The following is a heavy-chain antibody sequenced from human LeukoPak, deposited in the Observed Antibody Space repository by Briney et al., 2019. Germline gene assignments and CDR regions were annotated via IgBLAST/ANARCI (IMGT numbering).Heavy chain of an antibody. D-gene: IGHD6-13*01. Sequence: SETLSLTCTVSGGSINSHYWSWIRQPPGKGLEWIGYIYYSGSTNYNPSLKSRVTISVDTSKNQFSLKLSSVTAADTAVYYCARGAFFYPRQQDPNWFDPWGQGTLVTVSS. CDR2: IYYSGST. CDR3: ARGAFFYPRQQDPNWFDP. J-gene: IGHJ5*02. V-gene: IGHV4-59*11. CDR1: GGSINSHY.